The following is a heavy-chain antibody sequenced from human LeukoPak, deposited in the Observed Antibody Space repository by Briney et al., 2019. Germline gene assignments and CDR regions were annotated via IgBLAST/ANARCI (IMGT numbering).Heavy chain of an antibody. V-gene: IGHV5-51*01. CDR3: ALGAVRGLHAFDI. CDR1: GYCFTTYW. D-gene: IGHD3-10*01. CDR2: IYPGDSDT. Sequence: AAVLKISCKGSGYCFTTYWIGWVRQMPGKGLEWMGIIYPGDSDTRYSPPFQGQVTISADKSVTTAYLQWSSLKASDTAMYYCALGAVRGLHAFDIWGQGTLVTVSS. J-gene: IGHJ3*02.